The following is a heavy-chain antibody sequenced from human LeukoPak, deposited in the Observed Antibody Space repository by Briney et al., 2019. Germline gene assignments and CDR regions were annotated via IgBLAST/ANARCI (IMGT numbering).Heavy chain of an antibody. J-gene: IGHJ4*02. CDR3: ARDWSSSGVGRRSFDY. D-gene: IGHD6-19*01. CDR1: GFTFSSYS. Sequence: GGSLRLSCAASGFTFSSYSMNWVRQAPGKGLEWVSSISSSSSYIYYADSVKGRFTISRDNAKNSLYLQMNSLRVEDTAVYYCARDWSSSGVGRRSFDYWGQGTPVTISS. V-gene: IGHV3-21*01. CDR2: ISSSSSYI.